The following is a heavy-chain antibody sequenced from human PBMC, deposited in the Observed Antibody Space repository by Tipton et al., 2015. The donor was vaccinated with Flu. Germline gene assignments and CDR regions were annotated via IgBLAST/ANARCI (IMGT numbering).Heavy chain of an antibody. CDR2: IYSSGNT. J-gene: IGHJ4*02. CDR1: CGSLSSYY. Sequence: TLSLTFTVSCGSLSSYYWSWIRQSAGKGLDWVGRIYSSGNTKYSPSFKSPVTMSVDTSKNQSSLNLNSVTAADTAVYFCARGSGSGTYVMVDYWGQGTLVTVSS. D-gene: IGHD3-10*01. V-gene: IGHV4-4*07. CDR3: ARGSGSGTYVMVDY.